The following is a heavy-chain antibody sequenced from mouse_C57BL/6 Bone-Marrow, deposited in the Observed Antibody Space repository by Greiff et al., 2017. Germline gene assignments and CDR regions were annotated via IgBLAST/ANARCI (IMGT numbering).Heavy chain of an antibody. CDR1: GFTFSSYA. CDR3: AREEITTVVAR. Sequence: DVKLVESGGGLVKPGGSLKLSCAASGFTFSSYAMSWVRQTPEKRLEWVATISDGGSYTYYPDNVKGRFTISRDNAKNNLYLQMSHLKSEDTAMYYCAREEITTVVARWGQGTSVTVSS. D-gene: IGHD1-1*01. J-gene: IGHJ4*01. CDR2: ISDGGSYT. V-gene: IGHV5-4*01.